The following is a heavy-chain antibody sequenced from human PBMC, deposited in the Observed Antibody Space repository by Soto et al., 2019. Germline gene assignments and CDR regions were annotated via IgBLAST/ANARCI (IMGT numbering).Heavy chain of an antibody. V-gene: IGHV5-51*01. CDR3: ARRGGLRFLEWLPQDYYYGMDV. J-gene: IGHJ6*02. D-gene: IGHD3-3*01. Sequence: PGESLTISCKCSGYSFAGYWIGWVRQMPGKGLKWMGIIYPGDSDTRYSPSFQGQVTISADKSISTAYLQWSSLKASDTAMYYCARRGGLRFLEWLPQDYYYGMDVWGQGTTVNVYS. CDR2: IYPGDSDT. CDR1: GYSFAGYW.